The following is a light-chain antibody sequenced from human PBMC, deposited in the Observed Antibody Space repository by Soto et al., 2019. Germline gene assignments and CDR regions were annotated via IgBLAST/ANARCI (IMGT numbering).Light chain of an antibody. CDR1: QTISSY. Sequence: DIQMTQSPSSLSASVGDRVTITCRASQTISSYLNWYQQKPGRAPKLLIYAASSLQSGVPSRFSGSGSGTDFTLTISSLQPEDFATYYCQQSNSTLCTFGQGTKREIK. V-gene: IGKV1-39*01. CDR2: AAS. J-gene: IGKJ2*02. CDR3: QQSNSTLCT.